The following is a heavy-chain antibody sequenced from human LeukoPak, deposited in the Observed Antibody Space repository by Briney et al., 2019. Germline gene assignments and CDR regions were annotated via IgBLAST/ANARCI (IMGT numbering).Heavy chain of an antibody. CDR1: GFTFSSYA. V-gene: IGHV3-30-3*01. Sequence: GRSLRLSCAASGFTFSSYAMHWVRQAPGEGLEWVAVISYDGSNKYYADSVKGRLTISTDNSKNTLYLQRNSLGAEDTAVYYCARMGVVIRGGGYYFDYWGQGTLVTVSS. J-gene: IGHJ4*02. D-gene: IGHD3-22*01. CDR2: ISYDGSNK. CDR3: ARMGVVIRGGGYYFDY.